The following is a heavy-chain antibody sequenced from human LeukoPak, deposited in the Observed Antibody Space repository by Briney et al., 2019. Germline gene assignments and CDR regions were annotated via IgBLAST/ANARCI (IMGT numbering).Heavy chain of an antibody. Sequence: SETLSLTCAVYGGSFSGYYWSWIRQPPGKGLEWVGEINHSGSTNYNPSLKSRVTISVDTSKNQFSLKLSSVTAADTAVYYCARGLYYYDSSGYSDYWGQGTLVTVSS. J-gene: IGHJ4*02. D-gene: IGHD3-22*01. CDR3: ARGLYYYDSSGYSDY. CDR1: GGSFSGYY. CDR2: INHSGST. V-gene: IGHV4-34*01.